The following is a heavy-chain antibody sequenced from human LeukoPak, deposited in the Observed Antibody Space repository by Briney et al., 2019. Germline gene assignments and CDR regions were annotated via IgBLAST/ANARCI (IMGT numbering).Heavy chain of an antibody. CDR3: ARGGSSSPRNWFDP. CDR1: GGSFSGYY. J-gene: IGHJ5*02. V-gene: IGHV4-34*01. Sequence: SETLSLTCAVYGGSFSGYYWSWIRQPPGKGLEWIGEINHSGSTNYNPSLKSRVTISVDRSKNQFSLKLSSVTAADTAVYYCARGGSSSPRNWFDPWGQGTLVTVSS. D-gene: IGHD6-6*01. CDR2: INHSGST.